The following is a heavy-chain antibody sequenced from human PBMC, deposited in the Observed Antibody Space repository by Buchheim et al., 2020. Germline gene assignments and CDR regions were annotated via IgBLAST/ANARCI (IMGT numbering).Heavy chain of an antibody. CDR1: GGSFSGYY. CDR2: ISHSGST. D-gene: IGHD2-2*01. CDR3: ARGRVGYCSSTSCSHYYYYYGMDV. Sequence: QVQLQQWGAGLLKPSETLSLTCAVYGGSFSGYYWSWIRQPPGKGLEWIGEISHSGSTNYNPSLKSRVTISVDTSKNQFSLKLSSVTAADTAVYYCARGRVGYCSSTSCSHYYYYYGMDVWGQGTT. J-gene: IGHJ6*02. V-gene: IGHV4-34*01.